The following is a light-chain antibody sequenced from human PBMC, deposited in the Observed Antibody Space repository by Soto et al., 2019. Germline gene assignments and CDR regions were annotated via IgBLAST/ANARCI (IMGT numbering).Light chain of an antibody. Sequence: EVVMTQSPATLSVSPGERATLSCRASQSVRTKLVWYQQKPGQAPRHLIYGASTRATGIPARFSGSGSGTEFTLTISSLQSEDFAVYYCQQHDQGWTFGQGTKVEIK. CDR1: QSVRTK. CDR3: QQHDQGWT. V-gene: IGKV3-15*01. CDR2: GAS. J-gene: IGKJ1*01.